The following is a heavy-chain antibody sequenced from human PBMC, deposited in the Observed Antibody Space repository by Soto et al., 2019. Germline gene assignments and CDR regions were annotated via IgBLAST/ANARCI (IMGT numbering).Heavy chain of an antibody. CDR2: INHSGST. J-gene: IGHJ4*02. Sequence: QVQLQQWGAGLLKPSETLSLTCAVYGGSFSGYYWSWIRQPPGKGLEWIGEINHSGSTNYSPSLKSRVIISVDTSKNQFSLKLSSVTAADTAVYYCARGPGYCSGGSCYYFDYWGQGTLVTVSS. CDR1: GGSFSGYY. CDR3: ARGPGYCSGGSCYYFDY. V-gene: IGHV4-34*01. D-gene: IGHD2-15*01.